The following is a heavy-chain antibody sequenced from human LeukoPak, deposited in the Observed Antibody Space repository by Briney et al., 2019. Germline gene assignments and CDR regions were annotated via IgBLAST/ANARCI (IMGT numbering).Heavy chain of an antibody. J-gene: IGHJ5*02. Sequence: ETLSLTCAVYGGSFSGYYWMCWVRQAPGKGLVCVSRINSDGSTTTYADSVKGRFTISRDNAKDSLFLQMNSLRAEDTAVYYCARDSKPYDSSGYYTWGQGTLVTVSS. CDR3: ARDSKPYDSSGYYT. V-gene: IGHV3-74*03. CDR1: GGSFSGYYW. CDR2: INSDGSTT. D-gene: IGHD3-22*01.